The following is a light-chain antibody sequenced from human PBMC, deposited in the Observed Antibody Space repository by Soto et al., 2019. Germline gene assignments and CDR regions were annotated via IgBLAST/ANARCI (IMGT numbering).Light chain of an antibody. V-gene: IGKV3-11*01. CDR1: QSFRGL. Sequence: IVLTHSPGTLSFSPGERAPLSCRASQSFRGLLAWYQQKPGQAPRLLIYDAYNRATGIPPRFSGSGSGTDFTLTISSLEPEDSAVYYCQQRHMWPITFGQGRRLE. CDR2: DAY. CDR3: QQRHMWPIT. J-gene: IGKJ5*01.